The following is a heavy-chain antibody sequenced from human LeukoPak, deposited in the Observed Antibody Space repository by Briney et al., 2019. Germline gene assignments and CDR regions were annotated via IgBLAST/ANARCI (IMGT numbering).Heavy chain of an antibody. D-gene: IGHD2-2*02. CDR2: ISWNSGSI. CDR1: GFTFDDYA. Sequence: PGRSLRLSCAASGFTFDDYAMHWVRQAPGKVLEWVSGISWNSGSIGYADSVKGRFTISRDNAKNSLYLQINSLRAEDTALYYCAKDMVRYCSSTSCYSPMDVWGKGTTVTVSS. V-gene: IGHV3-9*01. J-gene: IGHJ6*03. CDR3: AKDMVRYCSSTSCYSPMDV.